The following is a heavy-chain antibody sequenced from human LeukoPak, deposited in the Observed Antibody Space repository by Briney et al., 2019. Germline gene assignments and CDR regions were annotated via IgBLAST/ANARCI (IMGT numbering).Heavy chain of an antibody. CDR1: GYTFTTHY. CDR3: ARTLPLVPEGGYGSRAFDI. Sequence: GASVKVSCKASGYTFTTHYMHWVRQAPGQGLEWMGIINPSGGTTNYAQKFQGRVTMTRDTSTTTLYMELSSLRSEDTAVYYCARTLPLVPEGGYGSRAFDIWGQGTMVTVSS. V-gene: IGHV1-46*01. J-gene: IGHJ3*02. CDR2: INPSGGTT. D-gene: IGHD3-10*01.